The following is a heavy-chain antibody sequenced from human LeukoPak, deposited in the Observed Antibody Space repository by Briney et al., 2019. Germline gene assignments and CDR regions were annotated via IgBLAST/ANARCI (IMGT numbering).Heavy chain of an antibody. V-gene: IGHV1-46*01. J-gene: IGHJ6*03. Sequence: GASVKVSCKAFGYTYTSYYMHWVRQAPGQGLEWMGIINPSGGSTSFAQKFQGRVTMTRDTSASTVYMELSRLRSADTAVYYCARGLLVVVPAAIKSYYYYMDVWGKGTTVTVSS. CDR2: INPSGGST. CDR1: GYTYTSYY. D-gene: IGHD2-2*02. CDR3: ARGLLVVVPAAIKSYYYYMDV.